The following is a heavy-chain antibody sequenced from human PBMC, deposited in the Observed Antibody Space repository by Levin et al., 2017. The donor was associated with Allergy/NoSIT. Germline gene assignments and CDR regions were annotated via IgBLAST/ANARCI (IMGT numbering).Heavy chain of an antibody. CDR3: ATLHPFDY. V-gene: IGHV4-31*03. D-gene: IGHD2/OR15-2a*01. Sequence: SQTLSLTCTVSGGSVTSGGYYWSWIRQHPGKGLEWIGYIHYTGGTFYNPSLKSGVAIAVDTSKNQFSLRLSSVTAADTAVYYCATLHPFDYWGQGALVTVSS. J-gene: IGHJ4*02. CDR2: IHYTGGT. CDR1: GGSVTSGGYY.